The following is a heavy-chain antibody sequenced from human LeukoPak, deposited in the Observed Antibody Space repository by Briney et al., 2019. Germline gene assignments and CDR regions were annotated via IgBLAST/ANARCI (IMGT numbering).Heavy chain of an antibody. J-gene: IGHJ6*02. D-gene: IGHD3-9*01. CDR3: AKGRVINVWFGMDV. CDR1: GFTFSSYA. Sequence: PGGSLRLSCAASGFTFSSYAMSWVRQAPGKGLEWVSGISDSGGSTYYADSVKGRFTISRDSSKNTLYLQMNSLRAEDTAVYYCAKGRVINVWFGMDVWGQGTTVTVSS. V-gene: IGHV3-23*01. CDR2: ISDSGGST.